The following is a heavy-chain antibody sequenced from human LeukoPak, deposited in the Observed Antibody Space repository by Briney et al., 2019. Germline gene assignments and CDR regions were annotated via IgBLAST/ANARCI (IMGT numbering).Heavy chain of an antibody. CDR2: ISSDSSTI. V-gene: IGHV3-48*04. Sequence: PGGSLRLSCAASGFTFNSYNMNWVRQAPGKGLEWVSYISSDSSTIFYTDSVKGRFTISRDNSKNTLYLKMNSLRTEDTAMYYCARDPKGGYSYGWGAFDIWGHGTMVTVSS. D-gene: IGHD5-18*01. J-gene: IGHJ3*02. CDR3: ARDPKGGYSYGWGAFDI. CDR1: GFTFNSYN.